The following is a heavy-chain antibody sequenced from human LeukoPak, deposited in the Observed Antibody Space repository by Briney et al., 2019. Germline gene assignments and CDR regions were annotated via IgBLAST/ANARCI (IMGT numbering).Heavy chain of an antibody. CDR3: AAHYGSYSTYDF. V-gene: IGHV3-48*03. CDR1: GFTFSSYE. J-gene: IGHJ4*02. D-gene: IGHD3-10*01. Sequence: GGSLRLSCAASGFTFSSYEMNWVRQAPGKGLEWVSYISSSGSSIYYADSVKGRFTISRDNSKNTLYLQMDTLRAEDTAIYYCAAHYGSYSTYDFWGQGTLVTVSS. CDR2: ISSSGSSI.